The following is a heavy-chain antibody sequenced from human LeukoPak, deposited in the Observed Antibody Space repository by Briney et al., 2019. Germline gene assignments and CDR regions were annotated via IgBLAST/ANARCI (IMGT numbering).Heavy chain of an antibody. J-gene: IGHJ4*02. V-gene: IGHV4-4*02. Sequence: SGTLSLTCAVSGGSISSSNWWSWVRPPPGKGLEWIGEIFHTGNTNYNPSLKSRVTISADQSKNQFSLTLSSVTAADTAVYYCATEMYYDGSGPHFDYWGQGTLVTVSS. CDR2: IFHTGNT. CDR3: ATEMYYDGSGPHFDY. D-gene: IGHD3-22*01. CDR1: GGSISSSNW.